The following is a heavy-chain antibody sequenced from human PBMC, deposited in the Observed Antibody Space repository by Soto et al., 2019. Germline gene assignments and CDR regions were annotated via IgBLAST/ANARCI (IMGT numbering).Heavy chain of an antibody. CDR3: ARVGIVGATGDYGMDV. Sequence: TSETLSLTCAVSGGSISSSNWWSWVRQPPGKGLEWIGEIYHSGSTNYNPSLKSRVTISVDKSKNQFSLKLSSVTAADTAVYYCARVGIVGATGDYGMDVWGEGTPVTVSS. J-gene: IGHJ6*04. CDR1: GGSISSSNW. V-gene: IGHV4-4*02. CDR2: IYHSGST. D-gene: IGHD1-26*01.